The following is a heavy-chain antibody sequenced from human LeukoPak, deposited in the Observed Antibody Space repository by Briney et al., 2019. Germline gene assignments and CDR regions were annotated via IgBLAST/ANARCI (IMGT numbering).Heavy chain of an antibody. Sequence: GGSLRLSCAASGFTFSSFIMNWVRQAPGKGLEWVSYIGDNSAICYADSVKGRFTISRDNAKNSLSLRMNSLRDEDTAVYYCAREGYYGAFDIWGQGTMVTVSS. V-gene: IGHV3-48*02. CDR1: GFTFSSFI. J-gene: IGHJ3*02. CDR2: IGDNSAI. D-gene: IGHD3-10*01. CDR3: AREGYYGAFDI.